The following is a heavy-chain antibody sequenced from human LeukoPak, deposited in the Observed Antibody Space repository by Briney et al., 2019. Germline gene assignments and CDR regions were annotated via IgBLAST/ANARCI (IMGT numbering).Heavy chain of an antibody. CDR2: IYYSGST. Sequence: SETLSLTCTVSGGSISGYYWSWIGQPPGKGLEWLGYIYYSGSTNYNPSLKSRVTISVDTSQNQFSLKLSAVTAADTAVYYCAREVWAVAGFLPYYHYGMDVWGQGTTVTVSS. D-gene: IGHD6-19*01. V-gene: IGHV4-59*01. CDR1: GGSISGYY. J-gene: IGHJ6*02. CDR3: AREVWAVAGFLPYYHYGMDV.